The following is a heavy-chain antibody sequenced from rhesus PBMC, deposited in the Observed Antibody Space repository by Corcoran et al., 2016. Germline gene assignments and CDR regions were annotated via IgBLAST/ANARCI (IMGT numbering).Heavy chain of an antibody. Sequence: QVQLVPSGAEVKKPGSSVKVSCKASGSTFTDYSIHWVRQAPRQGLEWMGWRKPDNGNTKYAQKVQGRVTMTRDTSTGTAYMELSSLRSEDTAVYYCARDLEIQGVQYDYWGQGVLVTVSS. CDR2: RKPDNGNT. CDR1: GSTFTDYS. V-gene: IGHV1S2*01. CDR3: ARDLEIQGVQYDY. D-gene: IGHD5-24*01. J-gene: IGHJ4*01.